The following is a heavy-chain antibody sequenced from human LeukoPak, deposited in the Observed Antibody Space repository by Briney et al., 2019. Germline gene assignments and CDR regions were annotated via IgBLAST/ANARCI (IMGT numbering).Heavy chain of an antibody. CDR1: GFTFSSYS. V-gene: IGHV3-21*01. J-gene: IGHJ4*02. CDR2: ISSSSSYI. CDR3: AKERGYSYGYNDY. D-gene: IGHD5-18*01. Sequence: PGGSLRLSCAASGFTFSSYSMNWVRQAPGKGLEWVSSISSSSSYIYYADSVKGRFTISRDNAKNSLYLQMNSLRAEDTAVYYCAKERGYSYGYNDYWGQGTLVTVSS.